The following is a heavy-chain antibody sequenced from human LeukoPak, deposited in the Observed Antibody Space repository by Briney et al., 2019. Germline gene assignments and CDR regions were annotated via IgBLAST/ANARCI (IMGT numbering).Heavy chain of an antibody. Sequence: KPSETLSLTCTVSDGSITNYDWSWVRQPPGKGLEFIGHVHYSGTANYNPSLRSRVTISIDTSKKHFFLKLKSVTAADTAVYFCARGYSDFRVEGRYFHSWGQGTLVTVSS. CDR1: DGSITNYD. D-gene: IGHD4-11*01. V-gene: IGHV4-59*01. CDR2: VHYSGTA. CDR3: ARGYSDFRVEGRYFHS. J-gene: IGHJ4*02.